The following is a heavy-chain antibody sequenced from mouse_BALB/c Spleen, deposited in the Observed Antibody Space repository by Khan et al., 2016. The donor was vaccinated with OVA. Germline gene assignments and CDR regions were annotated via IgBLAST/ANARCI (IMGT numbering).Heavy chain of an antibody. CDR1: GFTFSDYY. CDR3: ARGVYGDPFAY. D-gene: IGHD2-13*01. CDR2: ISDGGSYT. V-gene: IGHV5-4*02. Sequence: EVELVESGGGLVKPGGSLKLSCAASGFTFSDYYMYWVRQTPEKRLEWVATISDGGSYTYYPDTMKGRFTISRDDAKNNLYLQMSSLKSDDTAMYYCARGVYGDPFAYWGQGTLVTVSA. J-gene: IGHJ3*01.